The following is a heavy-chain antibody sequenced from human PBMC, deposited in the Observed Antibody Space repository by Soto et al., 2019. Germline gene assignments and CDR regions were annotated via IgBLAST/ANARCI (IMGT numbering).Heavy chain of an antibody. Sequence: QVTLKESGPVLVKPTETLTLTCTVSGFSLSKARMGVSWIRQPPGKALEWLAHIFWNDERSYNTSLKSRLTISTDTSKSQVVLTMTNVDPVDTGTYFCARALREGLSIHYFDSWGQGTLVTVSS. V-gene: IGHV2-26*01. CDR1: GFSLSKARMG. CDR3: ARALREGLSIHYFDS. D-gene: IGHD1-26*01. CDR2: IFWNDER. J-gene: IGHJ4*02.